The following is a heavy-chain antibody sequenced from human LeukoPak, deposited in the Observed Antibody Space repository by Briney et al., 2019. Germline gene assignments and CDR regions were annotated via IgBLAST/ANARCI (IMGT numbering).Heavy chain of an antibody. D-gene: IGHD3-22*01. V-gene: IGHV4-34*01. CDR3: ARGSDYYDSGAFDI. CDR1: GGSFSGYY. Sequence: SETLSLTCAVYGGSFSGYYWSWIRQPPGKGLEWIGEINHSGSTNYNPSLKSRVTISVDTSKNQFSLKLSSVTAADTAVYYCARGSDYYDSGAFDIWGQGTMVTVSS. CDR2: INHSGST. J-gene: IGHJ3*02.